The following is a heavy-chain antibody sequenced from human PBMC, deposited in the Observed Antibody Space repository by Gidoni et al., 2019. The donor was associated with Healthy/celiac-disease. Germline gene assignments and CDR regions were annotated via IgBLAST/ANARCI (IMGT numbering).Heavy chain of an antibody. D-gene: IGHD5-12*01. CDR2: ISGSGGST. J-gene: IGHJ3*02. CDR1: GFTFSSCA. V-gene: IGHV3-23*01. Sequence: EVQLLESGGGLVQPGGSLRLSCAASGFTFSSCAMSWVRQAPGKGLEWVSGISGSGGSTYYADSVKGRFTISRDNSKNTLYLQMNSLRAEDTAVYYCAKAFGIVATIRRAFDIWGQGTMVTVSS. CDR3: AKAFGIVATIRRAFDI.